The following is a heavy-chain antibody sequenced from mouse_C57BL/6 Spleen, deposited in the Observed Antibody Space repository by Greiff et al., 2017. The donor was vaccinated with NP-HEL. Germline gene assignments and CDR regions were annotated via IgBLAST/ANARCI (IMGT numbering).Heavy chain of an antibody. CDR1: GYAFSSSW. J-gene: IGHJ4*01. CDR3: ASYYSTHYYAMDY. CDR2: IYPGDGDT. Sequence: VQLQQSGPELVKPGASVKISCKASGYAFSSSWMNWVKQRPGKGLEWIGRIYPGDGDTNYNGKFKGKATLTADKSSSTAYMQHSSLTSEDSAVYFCASYYSTHYYAMDYWGQGTSVTVSS. D-gene: IGHD2-5*01. V-gene: IGHV1-82*01.